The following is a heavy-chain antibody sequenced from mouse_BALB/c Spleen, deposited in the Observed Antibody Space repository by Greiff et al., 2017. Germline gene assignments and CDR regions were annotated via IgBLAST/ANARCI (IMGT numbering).Heavy chain of an antibody. J-gene: IGHJ1*01. V-gene: IGHV5-9-4*01. CDR2: ISSGGSYT. CDR1: GFTFSSYA. D-gene: IGHD2-4*01. Sequence: EVQLQQSGGGLVKPGGSLKLSCAASGFTFSSYAMSWVRQSPEKRLEWVAEISSGGSYTYYPDTVTGRFTISRDNAKNTLYLEMSSLRSEDTAMYYCARAMITTWYFDVWGAGTTVTVSS. CDR3: ARAMITTWYFDV.